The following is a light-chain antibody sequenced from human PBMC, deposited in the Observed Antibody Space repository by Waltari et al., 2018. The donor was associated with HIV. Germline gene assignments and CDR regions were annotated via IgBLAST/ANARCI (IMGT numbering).Light chain of an antibody. J-gene: IGLJ1*01. CDR3: ASFTSGRLNV. CDR1: TSDVGPSNF. CDR2: DVY. Sequence: QSALTQPASVSGSPGQSITISCTGPTSDVGPSNFVSCYQQHPGKVPKLLIYDVYHRPSRISNLLSGSTSGNTASLTISGLQAEDEAAYYCASFTSGRLNVFGTGTKVTVL. V-gene: IGLV2-14*03.